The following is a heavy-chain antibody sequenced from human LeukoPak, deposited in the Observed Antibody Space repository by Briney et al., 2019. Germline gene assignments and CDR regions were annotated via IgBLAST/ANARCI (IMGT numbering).Heavy chain of an antibody. J-gene: IGHJ3*02. V-gene: IGHV1-18*01. CDR3: ARDVGLQWFGEFDWVLTTPDAFDI. CDR2: ISAYNGNT. CDR1: GYTFTSYG. Sequence: ASVKVSCKASGYTFTSYGISWVRQAPGQGLEWMGWISAYNGNTNYAQKLQGRVTMTTDTSTSTAYMELRSLRSDDTAVYYCARDVGLQWFGEFDWVLTTPDAFDIWGQGTMVTVSS. D-gene: IGHD3-10*01.